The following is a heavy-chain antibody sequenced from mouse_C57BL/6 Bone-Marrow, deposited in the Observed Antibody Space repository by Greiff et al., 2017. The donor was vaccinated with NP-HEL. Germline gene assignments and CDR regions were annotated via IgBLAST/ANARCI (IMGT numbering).Heavy chain of an antibody. V-gene: IGHV1-26*01. D-gene: IGHD1-1*02. Sequence: EVQLQQSGPELVKPGASVKISCKASGYTFTDYYMNWVKQSHGQSLEWIGDINPNNGGTSYNQKFKGKATLTVDKYSSTAYMELRSLTSEDSAVYYSAGGGGPAWFAYWGQGTLITVSA. CDR2: INPNNGGT. CDR1: GYTFTDYY. CDR3: AGGGGPAWFAY. J-gene: IGHJ3*01.